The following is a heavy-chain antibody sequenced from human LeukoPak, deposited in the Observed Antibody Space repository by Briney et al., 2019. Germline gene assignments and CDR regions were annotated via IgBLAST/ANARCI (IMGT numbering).Heavy chain of an antibody. CDR2: ISSNGGST. D-gene: IGHD6-19*01. CDR1: RFTFSIYA. V-gene: IGHV3-64*01. CDR3: ARSQWLGAFDY. Sequence: GVSLRLSCAASRFTFSIYAMHWPRQAPGKGLEYVSAISSNGGSTYYANSVKGRFTISRDNSKNTLYLNVGSLSAEDLCWFSCARSQWLGAFDYWGQGTLVTVSS. J-gene: IGHJ4*02.